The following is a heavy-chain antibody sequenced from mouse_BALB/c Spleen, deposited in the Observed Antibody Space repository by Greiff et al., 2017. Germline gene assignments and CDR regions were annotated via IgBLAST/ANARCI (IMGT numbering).Heavy chain of an antibody. CDR1: GYTFTTYW. Sequence: QVQLQQPGAELVKPGASVKLSCKASGYTFTTYWMHWVRQRPGQGLEWTGEINPNNGRTNYNENFKTKATLTVDKSSSTAYMQLSSLTSEDSAVYYCARVGTDWYFDVWGAGTTVTVSS. CDR3: ARVGTDWYFDV. CDR2: INPNNGRT. D-gene: IGHD3-3*01. V-gene: IGHV1S81*02. J-gene: IGHJ1*01.